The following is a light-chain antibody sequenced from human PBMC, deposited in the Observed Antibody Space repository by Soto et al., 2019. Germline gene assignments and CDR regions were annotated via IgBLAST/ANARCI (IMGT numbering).Light chain of an antibody. CDR3: SSYAGSNNLV. CDR2: EVS. CDR1: SSDVGGYNY. J-gene: IGLJ1*01. Sequence: ALTQPPSASGSPGQSVTISCTGTSSDVGGYNYVSWYQQHPGKAPKLMIYEVSKRPSGVPDRFSGSKSGNTASLTVSGLQAEDEADYYCSSYAGSNNLVFGTGTKVTVL. V-gene: IGLV2-8*01.